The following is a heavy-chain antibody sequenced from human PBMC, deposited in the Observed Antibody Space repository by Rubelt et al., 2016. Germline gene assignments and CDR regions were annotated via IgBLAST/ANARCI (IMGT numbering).Heavy chain of an antibody. D-gene: IGHD2-8*01. CDR1: GGSFSGYY. V-gene: IGHV4-34*01. CDR2: INRGGST. CDR3: ARGPFKWHRY. J-gene: IGHJ4*02. Sequence: QVQLQQWGAGLLKPSETLSLTSAVYGGSFSGYYWNWIRQRPGEGLEWVGEINRGGSTSYKSSLRSRVTMSVDTSKNQPSLKLYDVTATDTAVYYCARGPFKWHRYWGQGTLVTVSS.